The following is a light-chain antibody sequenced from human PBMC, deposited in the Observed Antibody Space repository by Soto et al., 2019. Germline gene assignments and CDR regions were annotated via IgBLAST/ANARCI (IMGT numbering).Light chain of an antibody. Sequence: DIVMTQSPATLSVSPGERATLSCRASQSVFSSLAWYQQKPGQAPRLLIYGAATRATGIPARFSGSGSGTEFTLTISSLQSEDFAVYYCQQYHNWPAFGQGTKVEIQ. CDR3: QQYHNWPA. CDR1: QSVFSS. CDR2: GAA. V-gene: IGKV3-15*01. J-gene: IGKJ1*01.